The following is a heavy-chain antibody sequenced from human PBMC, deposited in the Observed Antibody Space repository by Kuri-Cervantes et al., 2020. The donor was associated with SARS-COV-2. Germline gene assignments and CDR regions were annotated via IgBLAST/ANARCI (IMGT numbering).Heavy chain of an antibody. J-gene: IGHJ4*02. V-gene: IGHV1-2*04. Sequence: ASVKVSCKASGYSFNDYYIYWVRQAPGQGLEWMGWINPNSGGTNYTQKFQGWVTMTRDTSLSISYMELSRLTSDDTAVYYCARGEGSRGLMVVLGWSGAGRLDFWGQGTLVTVSS. CDR2: INPNSGGT. D-gene: IGHD3-10*01. CDR1: GYSFNDYY. CDR3: ARGEGSRGLMVVLGWSGAGRLDF.